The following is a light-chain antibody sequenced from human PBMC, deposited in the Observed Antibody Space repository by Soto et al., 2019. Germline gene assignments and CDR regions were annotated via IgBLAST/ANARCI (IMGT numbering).Light chain of an antibody. CDR2: GAS. Sequence: EIVMTQSPATLSASPGERAALSCRASQSVGSNLAWYQQKPSQAPRLLIYGASTRATAIPARFSGSGSGTEFTLTISSLQSEDFAVYYCQQYKIWPEGFGGGTKVEIK. CDR3: QQYKIWPEG. V-gene: IGKV3-15*01. J-gene: IGKJ4*01. CDR1: QSVGSN.